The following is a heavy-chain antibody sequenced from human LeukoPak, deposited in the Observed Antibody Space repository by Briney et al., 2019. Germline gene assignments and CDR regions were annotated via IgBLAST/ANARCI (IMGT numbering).Heavy chain of an antibody. J-gene: IGHJ6*01. Sequence: QPGGCLRLSCAASGFTFSSYSMNWARQAPGKGLEWDSYISSSSSTIYYADSVTGGFTISRDNAKKSLYLQMNSLRDEDTAVYYCARDTQWLGLPIAYCGQGSPLTVSS. V-gene: IGHV3-48*02. CDR2: ISSSSSTI. CDR1: GFTFSSYS. D-gene: IGHD6-19*01. CDR3: ARDTQWLGLPIAY.